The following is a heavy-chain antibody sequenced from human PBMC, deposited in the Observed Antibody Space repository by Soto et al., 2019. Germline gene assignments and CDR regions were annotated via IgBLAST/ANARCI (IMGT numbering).Heavy chain of an antibody. CDR2: ISYDGGNK. J-gene: IGHJ4*02. V-gene: IGHV3-30*18. CDR1: GFTFSNYA. D-gene: IGHD3-22*01. Sequence: QVQLVESGGGVVQPGRSLRLSCAASGFTFSNYAMHWVRQAPGKGLEWVALISYDGGNKYYADSVKGRFTISRDNSKNTLELQLNSLRAEDTAVYYCAKDPDYDDSSGYYYPGRYWGQGTLVTVSS. CDR3: AKDPDYDDSSGYYYPGRY.